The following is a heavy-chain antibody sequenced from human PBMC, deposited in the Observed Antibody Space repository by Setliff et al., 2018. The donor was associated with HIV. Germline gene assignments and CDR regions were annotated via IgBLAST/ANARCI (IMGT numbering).Heavy chain of an antibody. CDR1: GYTFSDYG. CDR3: AVMGYCGGNSCYRTEGFDY. CDR2: ISAYTGNT. D-gene: IGHD2-2*01. V-gene: IGHV1-18*01. J-gene: IGHJ4*02. Sequence: GASVKVSCKASGYTFSDYGITWVRQAPGQGLEWMGWISAYTGNTNYAQKFQGRVTITADESTSTAYMELSSLRSDDTAMFYCAVMGYCGGNSCYRTEGFDYWGQGTLVTVSS.